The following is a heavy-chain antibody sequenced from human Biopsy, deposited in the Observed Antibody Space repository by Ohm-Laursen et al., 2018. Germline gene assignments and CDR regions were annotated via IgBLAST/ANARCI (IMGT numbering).Heavy chain of an antibody. Sequence: SDTLSLTCPVSGGSISNNNYYWGWIRQPPGKGLEWIGSIFYRGSTHYKPTLESRVNISVDTSKNKFSLKLTSVSAADTAVYYCARDSGILNYGNFKYYHYYGMDVWGQGTKVTVSS. CDR3: ARDSGILNYGNFKYYHYYGMDV. CDR2: IFYRGST. J-gene: IGHJ6*02. V-gene: IGHV4-39*02. CDR1: GGSISNNNYY. D-gene: IGHD4-11*01.